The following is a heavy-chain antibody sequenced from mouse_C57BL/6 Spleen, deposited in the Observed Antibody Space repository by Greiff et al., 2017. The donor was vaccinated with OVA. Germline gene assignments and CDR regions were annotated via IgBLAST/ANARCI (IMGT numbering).Heavy chain of an antibody. V-gene: IGHV5-4*01. J-gene: IGHJ2*01. CDR1: GFTFSSYA. Sequence: EVQLVESGGGLVKPGGSLKLSCAASGFTFSSYAMSWVRQTPEKRLEWVATISDGGSYTYYPDNVKGRFTISRDNAKNNLYLQMSQLKSEDTAMYYCARDTTVVAPLFDYWGQGTTLTVSS. D-gene: IGHD1-1*01. CDR3: ARDTTVVAPLFDY. CDR2: ISDGGSYT.